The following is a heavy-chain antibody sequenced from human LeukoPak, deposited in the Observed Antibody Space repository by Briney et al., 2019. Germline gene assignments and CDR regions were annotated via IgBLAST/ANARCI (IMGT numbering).Heavy chain of an antibody. CDR1: GFTFSSYG. CDR2: ISYDGSNK. CDR3: AKAYNSGSPRIEY. Sequence: GGSLRLSCAASGFTFSSYGMHWVRQAPGKGLEWVAVISYDGSNKYYADSVKGRFTISRDNSKNTLYLQMNSLRAEDTAVYYCAKAYNSGSPRIEYWGQGTLVTVSS. D-gene: IGHD3-10*01. V-gene: IGHV3-30*18. J-gene: IGHJ4*02.